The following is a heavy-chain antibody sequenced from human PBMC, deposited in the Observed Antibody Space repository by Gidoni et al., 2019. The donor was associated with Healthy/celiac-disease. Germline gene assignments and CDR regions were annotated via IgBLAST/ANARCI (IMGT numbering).Heavy chain of an antibody. J-gene: IGHJ3*02. V-gene: IGHV4-34*01. Sequence: QVQLQQWGAGLLKPSETLSLTCAVYGWSFSGYYWSWIRQPPGKGLEWIGEINNSGSTNYNPSLKSRVTISVDTSKNQFSLKLSSVTAADTAVYYCARQHSIAARQRAFDIWGQGTMVTVSS. CDR3: ARQHSIAARQRAFDI. CDR1: GWSFSGYY. CDR2: INNSGST. D-gene: IGHD6-6*01.